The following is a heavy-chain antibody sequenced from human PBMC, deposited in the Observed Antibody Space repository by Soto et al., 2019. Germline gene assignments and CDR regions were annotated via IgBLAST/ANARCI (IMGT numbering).Heavy chain of an antibody. V-gene: IGHV3-11*03. D-gene: IGHD3-9*01. CDR3: ARPSPFFDSYYFAY. CDR2: ISSSSSYT. J-gene: IGHJ4*02. CDR1: GFTFSDYY. Sequence: PGGSLRLSCAASGFTFSDYYMSWIRQAPGKGLEWVSYISSSSSYTNYADSVKGRFTISRDNAKNSLYLQMNSLRAEDSAVYYCARPSPFFDSYYFAYWGQGTPVTVSS.